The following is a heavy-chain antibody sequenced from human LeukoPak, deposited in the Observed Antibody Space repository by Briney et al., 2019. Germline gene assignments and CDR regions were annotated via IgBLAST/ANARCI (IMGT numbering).Heavy chain of an antibody. CDR3: VSASPAGDF. Sequence: GGSLRLSCAAFGFTFIQFAMDWVRAGPGKGLERVSGISASGGYTYYADSVKGRFTIAKDNSKNVLYLQMNSLRVEDTVVYYCVSASPAGDFWGQGTLVTVSS. V-gene: IGHV3-23*01. CDR2: ISASGGYT. J-gene: IGHJ4*02. CDR1: GFTFIQFA.